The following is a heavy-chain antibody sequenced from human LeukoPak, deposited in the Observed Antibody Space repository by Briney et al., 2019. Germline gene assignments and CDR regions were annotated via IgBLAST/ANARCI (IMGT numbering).Heavy chain of an antibody. D-gene: IGHD5-18*01. CDR2: IYWDDDK. Sequence: SGPTLVNPTQTLTLTCTFSGFSLSTTGVGVGWIRQPPGKALEWVALIYWDDDKRYSPSLKSRLTITKDTSKNQVVLTMTNMDPVDTATYYCAHTPPGRTQLWLRYFQHWGQGTLVTVSS. CDR1: GFSLSTTGVG. CDR3: AHTPPGRTQLWLRYFQH. J-gene: IGHJ1*01. V-gene: IGHV2-5*02.